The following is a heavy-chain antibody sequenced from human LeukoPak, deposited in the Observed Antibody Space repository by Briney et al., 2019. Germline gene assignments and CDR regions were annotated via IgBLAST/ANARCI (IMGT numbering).Heavy chain of an antibody. V-gene: IGHV3-21*04. J-gene: IGHJ4*02. D-gene: IGHD5-24*01. CDR3: AKDGRWLQLEYYFDY. CDR1: GFIFGDYD. Sequence: GGSLRLSCAASGFIFGDYDMNWVRQAPGQGLEWVGLCSSVSSYKYYGDSVKGRFTISRDNAKNSLYLQMNSLRAEDTAFYYCAKDGRWLQLEYYFDYWGQGTLVTVSS. CDR2: CSSVSSYK.